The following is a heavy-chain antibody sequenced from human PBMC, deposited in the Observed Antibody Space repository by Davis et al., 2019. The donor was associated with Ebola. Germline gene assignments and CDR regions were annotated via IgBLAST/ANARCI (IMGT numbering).Heavy chain of an antibody. CDR3: AREAYCSGGSCLIYYYYGMDV. Sequence: GGSLRLSCAASGFTFSDYYMSWIRQAPGKGLEWVAVIWYDGSNKYYADSVKGRFTISRDNSKNTLYLQMNSLRAEDTAVYYYAREAYCSGGSCLIYYYYGMDVWGQGTTVTVSS. CDR2: IWYDGSNK. J-gene: IGHJ6*02. V-gene: IGHV3-33*08. D-gene: IGHD2-15*01. CDR1: GFTFSDYY.